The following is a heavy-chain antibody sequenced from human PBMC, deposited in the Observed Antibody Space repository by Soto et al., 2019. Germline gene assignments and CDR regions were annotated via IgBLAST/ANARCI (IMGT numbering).Heavy chain of an antibody. CDR3: ARESGGATATLDYYYFYMDV. D-gene: IGHD1-26*01. CDR2: INPNGGAT. V-gene: IGHV1-2*02. J-gene: IGHJ6*03. CDR1: GDSFNDYY. Sequence: VPLAQSGAEVKKPGASVKDSCKTSGDSFNDYYIHWVRQAPGQGLEWMGWINPNGGATKYAQKFQGRVTVTRDTSSRTVYMEPSSLRSEAAAVYYCARESGGATATLDYYYFYMDVWGKATTVTVSS.